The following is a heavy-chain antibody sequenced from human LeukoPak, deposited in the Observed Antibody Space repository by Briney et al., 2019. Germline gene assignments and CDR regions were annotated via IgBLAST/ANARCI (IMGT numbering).Heavy chain of an antibody. CDR2: IYTSGST. CDR1: GGSISSGSYY. CDR3: ARDRPIWYCSGGSCPDTNWFDP. J-gene: IGHJ5*02. D-gene: IGHD2-15*01. Sequence: SETLSLTCTVSGGSISSGSYYWSWIRQPAGKGLEWIGRIYTSGSTNYNPSLKSRVTISVDTSKNQFSLKLSSVTAADTAVYYCARDRPIWYCSGGSCPDTNWFDPWGQGTLVTVSS. V-gene: IGHV4-61*02.